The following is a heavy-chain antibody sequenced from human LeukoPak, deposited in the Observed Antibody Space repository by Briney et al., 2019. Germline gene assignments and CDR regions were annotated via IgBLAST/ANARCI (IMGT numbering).Heavy chain of an antibody. D-gene: IGHD3-10*01. CDR3: ARDAFMGY. CDR2: IYNGGGTT. J-gene: IGHJ4*02. V-gene: IGHV3-53*01. Sequence: GGSLRLSCAVSGFNVSSNDMNWVRQAPGKGLEWVSIIYNGGGTTYYADSVQGRFTISRDNSKNTLYLQMNSLRAEDTALYYCARDAFMGYWGQGTLVTVSS. CDR1: GFNVSSND.